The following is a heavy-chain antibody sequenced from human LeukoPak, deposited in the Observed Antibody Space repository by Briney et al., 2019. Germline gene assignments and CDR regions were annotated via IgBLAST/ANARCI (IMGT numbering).Heavy chain of an antibody. V-gene: IGHV3-21*01. CDR2: ISSSSSYI. CDR1: GFTFSSYS. CDR3: ARAKGVYGSGINYFDY. J-gene: IGHJ4*02. Sequence: PGGSLILSCAASGFTFSSYSMNWVRQAPGKGLEWVSTISSSSSYIYYADSVKGRFTISRDNAKNTLYLQMNSLRAEDTAVYYCARAKGVYGSGINYFDYWGQGTLVTVSS. D-gene: IGHD3-10*01.